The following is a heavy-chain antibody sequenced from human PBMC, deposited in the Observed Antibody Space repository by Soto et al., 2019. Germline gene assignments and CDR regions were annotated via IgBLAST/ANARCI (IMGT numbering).Heavy chain of an antibody. CDR2: ISAYNGNT. D-gene: IGHD6-19*01. J-gene: IGHJ4*02. Sequence: ASVKVSCKASGYTFTSYGISWVRQAPGQGLEWMGWISAYNGNTNYAQKLQGRVTMTTDTSTSTAYMELRSLRPDDTAVYYCARDVRVAGTYTLDYWGQGTLVTVSS. CDR1: GYTFTSYG. CDR3: ARDVRVAGTYTLDY. V-gene: IGHV1-18*01.